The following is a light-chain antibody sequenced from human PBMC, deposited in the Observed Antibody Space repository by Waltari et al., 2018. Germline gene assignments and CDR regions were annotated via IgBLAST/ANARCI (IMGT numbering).Light chain of an antibody. CDR1: GPNIGAGSD. Sequence: QSVLPQPPSVSGAPGQRVTISCTGSGPNIGAGSDVHWYHQVPRTAPKLLIYGSTSRPLGVPDRFFGSTSGTSASLTITGLQVEDEGDYYCQSYDTSLSVVFGGGTKLTVL. CDR3: QSYDTSLSVV. J-gene: IGLJ3*02. CDR2: GST. V-gene: IGLV1-40*01.